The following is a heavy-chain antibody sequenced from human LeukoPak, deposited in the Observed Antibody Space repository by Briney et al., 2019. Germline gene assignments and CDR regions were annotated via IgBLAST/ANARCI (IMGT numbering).Heavy chain of an antibody. Sequence: GASVKVSCKASGYTFTSYYIHWVRQAPGQGLEWMGGIIPIFGTANYAQKFQGRVTITADESTSTAYMELSSLRSEDTAVYYCARDPYDSSGYPYDAFDIWGQGTMVTVSS. V-gene: IGHV1-69*13. D-gene: IGHD3-22*01. CDR3: ARDPYDSSGYPYDAFDI. J-gene: IGHJ3*02. CDR1: GYTFTSYY. CDR2: IIPIFGTA.